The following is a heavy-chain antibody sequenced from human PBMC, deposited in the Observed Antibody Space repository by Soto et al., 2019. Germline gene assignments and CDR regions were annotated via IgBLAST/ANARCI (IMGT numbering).Heavy chain of an antibody. J-gene: IGHJ4*02. CDR1: GFTFSSYG. V-gene: IGHV3-33*01. Sequence: QVQLVESGGGVVQPGRSLRLSCAASGFTFSSYGMQWVRQAPGKGLEWVAVIWYDGSNKYYADSVKGRFTISRDNSKNTLYLQMNSLRAEDTAVYYCARGYGGNSDVIDYWGQGTLVTVSS. CDR2: IWYDGSNK. CDR3: ARGYGGNSDVIDY. D-gene: IGHD2-15*01.